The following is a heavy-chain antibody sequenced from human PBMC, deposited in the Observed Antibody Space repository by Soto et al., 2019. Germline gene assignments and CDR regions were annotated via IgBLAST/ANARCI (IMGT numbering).Heavy chain of an antibody. CDR1: RFTFSSYA. D-gene: IGHD3-10*01. V-gene: IGHV3-23*01. CDR2: ISGSGGST. Sequence: GGSLRLSCAASRFTFSSYAMNWVRQAPGKGLEWVSVISGSGGSTYYAESVKGRFTISRDNSKNTLYLQMNSLRAEDTAVYYCAKRGSGSYYDYWGQGTLVTVSS. CDR3: AKRGSGSYYDY. J-gene: IGHJ4*02.